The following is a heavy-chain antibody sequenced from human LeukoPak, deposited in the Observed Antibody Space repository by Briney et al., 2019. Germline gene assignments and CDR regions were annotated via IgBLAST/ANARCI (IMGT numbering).Heavy chain of an antibody. V-gene: IGHV3-72*01. CDR1: GFTFSDHY. J-gene: IGHJ4*02. CDR3: AREVGATPQFDY. D-gene: IGHD1-26*01. CDR2: TRNKANSYTT. Sequence: PGGSLRLSCAASGFTFSDHYMDWVRQAPGKGLEWVGRTRNKANSYTTEYAASVKGRFTISRDDSKNSLYLQMNSLKTEDTAVYYCAREVGATPQFDYWGQGTLVTVSS.